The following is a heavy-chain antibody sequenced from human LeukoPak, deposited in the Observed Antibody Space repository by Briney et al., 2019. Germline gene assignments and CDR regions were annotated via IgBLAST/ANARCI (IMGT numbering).Heavy chain of an antibody. Sequence: GGSLRLSCAASGFTFSSYAMSWVRHAPGTGLEWVSAISGSCGSTYYADSLKGRFTISRDNSKNTLYWKMHSLRAEDTAVNYCASPPVAAGPYYFDYWGQGTLVTVSS. J-gene: IGHJ4*02. CDR2: ISGSCGST. CDR1: GFTFSSYA. V-gene: IGHV3-23*01. CDR3: ASPPVAAGPYYFDY. D-gene: IGHD6-6*01.